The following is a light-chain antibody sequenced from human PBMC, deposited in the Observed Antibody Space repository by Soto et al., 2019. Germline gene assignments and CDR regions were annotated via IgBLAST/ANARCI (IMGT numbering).Light chain of an antibody. Sequence: EVLLTQSPATLSLSPGERATLSCRASQSVRNSLAWYQQRPGQAPRLLIYETSNRATGIPARFSGSGSGTDFTLTISSLAPEDFAVYYCQHRTNWPSEYSFGQGTKLEIK. J-gene: IGKJ2*01. CDR2: ETS. CDR1: QSVRNS. CDR3: QHRTNWPSEYS. V-gene: IGKV3-11*01.